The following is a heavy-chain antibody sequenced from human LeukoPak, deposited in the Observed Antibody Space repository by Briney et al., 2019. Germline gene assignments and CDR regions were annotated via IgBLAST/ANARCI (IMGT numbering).Heavy chain of an antibody. J-gene: IGHJ4*02. CDR2: IWYDGSNK. D-gene: IGHD3-16*01. CDR1: GFTFSTYS. V-gene: IGHV3-33*08. Sequence: QAGGSLRLSCVASGFTFSTYSMNWVRQAPGKGLEWVAVIWYDGSNKYYADSVKGRFTISRDNSKNTLYLQMNSLRAEDTAVYYCARDRKFTDPEGEYYFDYWGQGTLVTVSS. CDR3: ARDRKFTDPEGEYYFDY.